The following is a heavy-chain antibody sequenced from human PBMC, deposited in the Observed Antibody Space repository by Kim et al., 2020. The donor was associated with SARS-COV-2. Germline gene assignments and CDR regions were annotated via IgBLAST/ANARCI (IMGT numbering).Heavy chain of an antibody. V-gene: IGHV3-23*01. J-gene: IGHJ4*02. Sequence: KARFTISRGNSKNTLYLKMNSLRAEDTAVYYCAGTRLYDFWSGYLLGDYWGQGTLVTVSS. D-gene: IGHD3-3*01. CDR3: AGTRLYDFWSGYLLGDY.